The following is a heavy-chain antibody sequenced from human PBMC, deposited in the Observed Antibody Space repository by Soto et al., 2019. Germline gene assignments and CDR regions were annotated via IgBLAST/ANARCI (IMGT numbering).Heavy chain of an antibody. CDR1: GYTFTGYY. CDR2: INPNSGDT. V-gene: IGHV1-2*04. CDR3: AREAISYYYGMDV. Sequence: ASVKVSCKASGYTFTGYYMHWVRQAPGQGLEWMGWINPNSGDTNYAQKFQGWVTMTRDTSISTAYMELSRLRSDDTAVYYCAREAISYYYGMDVWGQGTTVTVSS. J-gene: IGHJ6*02. D-gene: IGHD2-21*01.